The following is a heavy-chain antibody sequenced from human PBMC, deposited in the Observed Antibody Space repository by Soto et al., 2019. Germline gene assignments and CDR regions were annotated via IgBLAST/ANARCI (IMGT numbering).Heavy chain of an antibody. CDR3: ARDKITGLFDY. CDR1: GGSFSGYS. CDR2: INHSGSA. D-gene: IGHD2-8*02. Sequence: QVQLQQWGAGLLKPSETLSLTCAVYGGSFSGYSWTWIRQPPGTGLEWIGEINHSGSANYNPSLKRRVTISVDTSKNQFSLKLTSVTAADTSLYYCARDKITGLFDYWGPGTLVTVSS. V-gene: IGHV4-34*01. J-gene: IGHJ4*02.